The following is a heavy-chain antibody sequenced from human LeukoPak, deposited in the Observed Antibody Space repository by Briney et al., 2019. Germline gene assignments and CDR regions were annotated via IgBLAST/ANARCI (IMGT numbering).Heavy chain of an antibody. CDR3: ARGSDDSSGYYYIDY. CDR1: GFTFSSYS. J-gene: IGHJ4*02. V-gene: IGHV3-21*01. CDR2: ISSSSSYI. Sequence: PGGSLRLSCAASGFTFSSYSMNWVRQAPGKGLEWVSSISSSSSYIYYADSVKGRFTISRDNAKNSLYLQMNSLRAEDTAVYYCARGSDDSSGYYYIDYWGQGTLVTVSS. D-gene: IGHD3-22*01.